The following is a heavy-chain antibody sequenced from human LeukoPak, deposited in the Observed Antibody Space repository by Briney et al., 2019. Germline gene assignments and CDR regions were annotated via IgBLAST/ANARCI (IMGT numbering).Heavy chain of an antibody. Sequence: GGSLRLSCAASGFTFSNYAMSWVRQAPGKGLEWVSAIVGSGGSTYYADSVKGRFTISRDNPKNTLYLQMNSLRAEDTAVYYCARGTWFGELSVDYWGQGTLVTVSS. V-gene: IGHV3-23*01. CDR1: GFTFSNYA. D-gene: IGHD3-10*01. J-gene: IGHJ4*02. CDR2: IVGSGGST. CDR3: ARGTWFGELSVDY.